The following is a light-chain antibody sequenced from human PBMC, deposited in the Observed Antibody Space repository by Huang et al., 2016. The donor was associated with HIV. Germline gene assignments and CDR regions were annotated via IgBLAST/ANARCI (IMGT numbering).Light chain of an antibody. V-gene: IGKV3-15*01. CDR3: QQYGNWPPIT. Sequence: EMVMTQSPATLSVSPGERATLSGRASQSISSNLAWYQQKPGQAPRPLIYGASTRATGIPSRFSGSGSGTEFTLTISSLQSEDFAIYYCQQYGNWPPITFGQGTRLEIK. CDR2: GAS. J-gene: IGKJ5*01. CDR1: QSISSN.